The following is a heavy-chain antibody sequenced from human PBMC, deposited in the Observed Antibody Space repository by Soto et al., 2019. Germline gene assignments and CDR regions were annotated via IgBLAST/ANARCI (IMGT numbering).Heavy chain of an antibody. D-gene: IGHD3-22*01. V-gene: IGHV1-2*02. CDR2: INPNSGGT. Sequence: ASVKVSCQASGYTFTGYYMHWVRRAPGQGLEWMGWINPNSGGTNNAQKFQGRVTMTRDTSISTAYMELSRLRSDDTAVYYCARGYYDSSGYYYVIGYFDYWGQGTLVTVSS. J-gene: IGHJ4*02. CDR1: GYTFTGYY. CDR3: ARGYYDSSGYYYVIGYFDY.